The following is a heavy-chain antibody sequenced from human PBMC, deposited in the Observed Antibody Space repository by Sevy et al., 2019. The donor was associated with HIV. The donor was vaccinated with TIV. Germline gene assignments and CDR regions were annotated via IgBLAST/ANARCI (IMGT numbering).Heavy chain of an antibody. CDR3: AGAEPGWLGEVSSGGMRFDP. D-gene: IGHD3-10*01. CDR1: GFTFSSYS. J-gene: IGHJ5*02. V-gene: IGHV3-21*01. Sequence: GGSLRLSCAASGFTFSSYSMNWVRQAPGKGLEWVSSISSSSSYIYYADSVKGRITISRDNAKNSLYLQMNSLRAEDTAVYYCAGAEPGWLGEVSSGGMRFDPWGQGTLVTVSS. CDR2: ISSSSSYI.